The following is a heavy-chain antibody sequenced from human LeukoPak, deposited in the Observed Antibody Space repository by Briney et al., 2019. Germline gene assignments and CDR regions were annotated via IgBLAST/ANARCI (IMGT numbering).Heavy chain of an antibody. Sequence: GGSLRLSCAASGFTFSSYAMHWVRQAPGKGLERVAVISYDGSNKYYADSVKGRFTISRDNSKNTLYLQMNSLRAEDTAVYYCAREKIAAAGTGDYWGQGTLVTVSS. CDR2: ISYDGSNK. D-gene: IGHD6-13*01. CDR1: GFTFSSYA. V-gene: IGHV3-30*04. J-gene: IGHJ4*02. CDR3: AREKIAAAGTGDY.